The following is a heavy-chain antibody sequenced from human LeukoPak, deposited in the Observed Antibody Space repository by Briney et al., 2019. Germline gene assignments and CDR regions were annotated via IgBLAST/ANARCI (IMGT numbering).Heavy chain of an antibody. D-gene: IGHD6-6*01. CDR2: ISSSGSTI. V-gene: IGHV3-48*03. CDR1: GFTFSSYE. J-gene: IGHJ4*02. Sequence: GGSLRLSCAASGFTFSSYEMNWVRQAPGKGLEWVSYISSSGSTIYYADSVKGRFTISRDNAKNSLYLQMNSLRAEDTAVYYCARDYEYSSSSGFDYWGQGTLVTVSS. CDR3: ARDYEYSSSSGFDY.